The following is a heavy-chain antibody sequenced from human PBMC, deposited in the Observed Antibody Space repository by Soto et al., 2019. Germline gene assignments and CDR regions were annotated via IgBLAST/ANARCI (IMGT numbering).Heavy chain of an antibody. D-gene: IGHD2-2*01. CDR1: GFIFSSYA. V-gene: IGHV3-23*01. Sequence: ELQLLESGGGLVQPGGSLRLSCAASGFIFSSYAMSWVRQAPGKGLEWVSAISGSGGSTYYADSVKGRFTISRDNSKNTLYLQMNSLRAEDTAVSYCANEKISTSCCNWFDPWGQGPLVTVSS. CDR3: ANEKISTSCCNWFDP. J-gene: IGHJ5*02. CDR2: ISGSGGST.